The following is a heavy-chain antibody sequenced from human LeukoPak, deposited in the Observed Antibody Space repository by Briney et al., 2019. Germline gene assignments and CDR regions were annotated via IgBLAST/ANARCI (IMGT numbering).Heavy chain of an antibody. CDR1: GYTFTGYY. V-gene: IGHV1-2*02. J-gene: IGHJ4*02. CDR3: ARDLEDIVVVPAAPNDLDY. D-gene: IGHD2-2*01. CDR2: INPNSGGT. Sequence: GASVKVSCKASGYTFTGYYIHWVRQAPGQGLEWMGWINPNSGGTNYAQKFQGRVTMTRDTSISTAYMELSRLRSDDTAVYYCARDLEDIVVVPAAPNDLDYWGQGTLVTVSS.